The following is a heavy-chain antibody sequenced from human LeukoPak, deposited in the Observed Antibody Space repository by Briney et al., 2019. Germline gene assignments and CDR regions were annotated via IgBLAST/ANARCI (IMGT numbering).Heavy chain of an antibody. J-gene: IGHJ2*01. Sequence: ASVTVSCKASGGTFSSYAISWVRQAPGQGLERMGGIIPIFGTANYAQKFQGRVTITADESTSTAYMELSSLRSEDTAVYYCARDRATAWYFDLWGRGTLVTVSS. V-gene: IGHV1-69*13. D-gene: IGHD5-12*01. CDR3: ARDRATAWYFDL. CDR2: IIPIFGTA. CDR1: GGTFSSYA.